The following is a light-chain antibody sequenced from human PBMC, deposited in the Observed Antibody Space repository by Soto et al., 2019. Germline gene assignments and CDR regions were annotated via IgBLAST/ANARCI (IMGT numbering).Light chain of an antibody. V-gene: IGKV3-20*01. Sequence: EIVLTQSPGTLSSSPGERATLSCRASQSVSNNYLAWYQQKPGQAPRLLIFGASIRATGIPDRFSGSGSGKDFTLTLSRLEPEDFAVFYCHQYDGAPHTFGQGTK. CDR1: QSVSNNY. J-gene: IGKJ2*01. CDR3: HQYDGAPHT. CDR2: GAS.